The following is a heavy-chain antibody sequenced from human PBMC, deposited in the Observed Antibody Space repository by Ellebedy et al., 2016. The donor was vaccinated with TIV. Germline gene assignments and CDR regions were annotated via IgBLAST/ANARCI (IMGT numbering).Heavy chain of an antibody. J-gene: IGHJ4*02. CDR3: ARAEYGSGSFCDY. D-gene: IGHD3-10*01. CDR2: ISWNSGAI. V-gene: IGHV3-9*01. Sequence: PGGSLRLSCAASGFTVSSNYMSWVRQAPGKGLEWVSGISWNSGAIGYADSVKGRFTISRDNARNSLYLQMNSLRVEDTAFYYCARAEYGSGSFCDYWGQGTLVTVSS. CDR1: GFTVSSNY.